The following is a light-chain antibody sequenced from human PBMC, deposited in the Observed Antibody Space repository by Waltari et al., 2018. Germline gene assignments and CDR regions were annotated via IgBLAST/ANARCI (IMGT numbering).Light chain of an antibody. J-gene: IGLJ3*02. Sequence: QSALTQPPSASGSPGQSVTISCTGTSSDVGGYDYVSWYPHHPAKAPKLTIYEVTKRPEVVPDRFAGSKSGNTASLTVSGLQAEDEADYYCSSYAGSNLWVFGGGTKLTVL. V-gene: IGLV2-8*01. CDR1: SSDVGGYDY. CDR2: EVT. CDR3: SSYAGSNLWV.